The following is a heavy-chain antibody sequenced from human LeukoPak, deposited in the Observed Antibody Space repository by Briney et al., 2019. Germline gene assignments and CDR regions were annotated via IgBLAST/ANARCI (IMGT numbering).Heavy chain of an antibody. V-gene: IGHV3-11*01. Sequence: PGGSLTLSCAASGFTFSDYYMSWIRQAPGKGLEWVSYISSSGSTIYYADSVKGRFTISRDNAKNSLYLQMDSLRAEVTAVYYCSREAYCGGDCYIPHYYYYGMDVWGQGTTVTVSS. CDR1: GFTFSDYY. CDR2: ISSSGSTI. J-gene: IGHJ6*02. CDR3: SREAYCGGDCYIPHYYYYGMDV. D-gene: IGHD2-21*02.